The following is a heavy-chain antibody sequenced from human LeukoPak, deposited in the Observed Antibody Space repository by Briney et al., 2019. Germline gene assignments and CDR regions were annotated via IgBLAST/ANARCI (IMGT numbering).Heavy chain of an antibody. Sequence: GGSLRLSCAASGFTFSSYSMNWVRQAPGKGLEWVSSIRSSRSYIYYADSVKGRFPIPRDNAKNSLYLKMNRQRRGDTGVYFCAVLHDYGDYQSAFDIWGQGTMVTVSS. CDR3: AVLHDYGDYQSAFDI. J-gene: IGHJ3*02. CDR1: GFTFSSYS. V-gene: IGHV3-21*01. CDR2: IRSSRSYI. D-gene: IGHD4-17*01.